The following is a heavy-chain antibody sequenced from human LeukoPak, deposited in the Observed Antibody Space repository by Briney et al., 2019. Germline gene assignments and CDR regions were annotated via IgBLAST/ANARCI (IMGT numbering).Heavy chain of an antibody. CDR1: GFTFSSYE. Sequence: GGSLRLSCAASGFTFSSYEMNWVRQAPGKGLEWVSSISSSSSYIYYADSVKGRFTISRDNAKNSLYLQFNSLTAEDTAVYYCARVARGLDYWGQGTLVTVSS. J-gene: IGHJ4*02. D-gene: IGHD3-10*01. CDR3: ARVARGLDY. V-gene: IGHV3-21*01. CDR2: ISSSSSYI.